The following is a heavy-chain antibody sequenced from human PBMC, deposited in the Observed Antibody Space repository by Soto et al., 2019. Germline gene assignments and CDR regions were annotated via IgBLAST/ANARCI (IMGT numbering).Heavy chain of an antibody. CDR1: GDTFSTQT. J-gene: IGHJ4*02. CDR3: ARVGASGSFFKF. D-gene: IGHD6-19*01. CDR2: TIPCFGSA. Sequence: ASVKVSCKASGDTFSTQTISWLRQAPGQGLEWMGGTIPCFGSANYAQKFQGRVTISADKSLITAYMELGSLKSEDTAVYYCARVGASGSFFKFWGQGTLVTVSS. V-gene: IGHV1-69*06.